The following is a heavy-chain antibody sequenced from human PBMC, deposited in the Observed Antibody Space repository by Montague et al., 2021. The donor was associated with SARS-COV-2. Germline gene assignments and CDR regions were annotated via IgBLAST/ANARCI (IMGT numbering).Heavy chain of an antibody. CDR1: GGSISSSSYY. CDR3: ASHERQWLRLYPYYFDY. V-gene: IGHV4-39*01. J-gene: IGHJ4*02. CDR2: NHYSGST. Sequence: SETLSLTCTVSGGSISSSSYYWGWIRQTTGKGLEWIGSNHYSGSTYYNPSLKSRVTISVDTSKNQFSLKLSSVTAADTAVYYCASHERQWLRLYPYYFDYWGQGTLVTVSS. D-gene: IGHD5-12*01.